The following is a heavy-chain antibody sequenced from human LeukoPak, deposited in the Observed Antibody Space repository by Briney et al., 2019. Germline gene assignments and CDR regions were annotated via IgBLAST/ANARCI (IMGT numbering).Heavy chain of an antibody. V-gene: IGHV4-34*01. D-gene: IGHD3-22*01. J-gene: IGHJ4*02. CDR2: INHSGST. CDR1: GGSFSGYY. CDR3: ALRASGYYLTIDY. Sequence: SETLSLTCAVYGGSFSGYYWSWIRQPPGKGLEWIGEINHSGSTNYNPSLKSRVTISVDTSKNQFSLKLTSVTTADTAVYYCALRASGYYLTIDYWGQGTLVTVSS.